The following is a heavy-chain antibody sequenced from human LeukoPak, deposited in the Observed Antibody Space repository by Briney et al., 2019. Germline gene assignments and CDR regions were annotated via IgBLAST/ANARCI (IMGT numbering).Heavy chain of an antibody. V-gene: IGHV1-69*13. Sequence: SVKVSCKASGGTFSSYAISWVRQAPGQGLEWMGGIIPIFGTANYAQKFQGRVTITADESTSTAYMELSSLRSDDTAVYYCARDRHSSSSNWFDPWGQGTLVTVSS. CDR3: ARDRHSSSSNWFDP. J-gene: IGHJ5*02. CDR2: IIPIFGTA. CDR1: GGTFSSYA. D-gene: IGHD6-6*01.